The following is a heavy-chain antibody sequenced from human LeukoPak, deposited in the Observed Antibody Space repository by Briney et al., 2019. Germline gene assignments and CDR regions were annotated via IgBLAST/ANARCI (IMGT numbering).Heavy chain of an antibody. J-gene: IGHJ3*02. CDR2: IYDSRST. CDR3: ARPYHYDSGSRGTAFDI. Sequence: KPSETLSLTCTLSGGSISSSSYYWGWIRQPPGKGLEWIASIYDSRSTYYNPSLKSRLTISVDTSKNQFSLKLSSVTATDTATYYCARPYHYDSGSRGTAFDIWGQGTMVTVSS. D-gene: IGHD3-10*01. CDR1: GGSISSSSYY. V-gene: IGHV4-39*01.